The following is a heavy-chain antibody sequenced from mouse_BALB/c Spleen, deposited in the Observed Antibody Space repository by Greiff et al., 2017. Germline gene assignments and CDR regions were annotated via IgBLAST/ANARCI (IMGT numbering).Heavy chain of an antibody. J-gene: IGHJ2*01. Sequence: VQLKQSGAELVKPGASVKLSSTASGFNIKDTYMHWVKQRPEQGLEWIGRIDPANGNTKYDPKFQGKATITADTSSNTADLQLSSLTSEDTAVYYCASNWDSHYWGQGTTLTVSS. CDR1: GFNIKDTY. CDR3: ASNWDSHY. D-gene: IGHD4-1*01. CDR2: IDPANGNT. V-gene: IGHV14-3*02.